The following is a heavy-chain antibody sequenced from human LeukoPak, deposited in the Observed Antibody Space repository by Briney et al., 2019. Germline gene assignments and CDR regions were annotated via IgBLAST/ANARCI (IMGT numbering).Heavy chain of an antibody. CDR2: IYYSGST. J-gene: IGHJ5*02. D-gene: IGHD1-26*01. Sequence: PSETLSLTCTVSGGSISSYYWSWIRQPPGKGVEWIGYIYYSGSTNYNPSLKSRVTISVDTSKNQFSLKLSSVTAADTAVYYCARVGGYSGSYYWFDPWGQGTLVTVSS. V-gene: IGHV4-59*01. CDR3: ARVGGYSGSYYWFDP. CDR1: GGSISSYY.